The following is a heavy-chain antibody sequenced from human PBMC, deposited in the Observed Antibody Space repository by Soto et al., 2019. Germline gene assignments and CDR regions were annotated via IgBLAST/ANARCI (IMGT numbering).Heavy chain of an antibody. J-gene: IGHJ1*01. CDR3: ARDLGSSWYPEYFQH. CDR1: GFTFSSHA. V-gene: IGHV3-23*01. CDR2: LSDSGDSI. D-gene: IGHD6-13*01. Sequence: GGSLRLSCTASGFTFSSHAMTWVRQAPGKGLEWVSGLSDSGDSIYYADSVKGRFTIYRDNSMNTLYLQMNSLRAEDTAVYYCARDLGSSWYPEYFQHWGQGTLVTVSS.